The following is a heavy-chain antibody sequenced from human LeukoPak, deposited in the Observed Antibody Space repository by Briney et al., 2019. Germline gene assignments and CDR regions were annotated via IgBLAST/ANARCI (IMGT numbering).Heavy chain of an antibody. D-gene: IGHD4-17*01. CDR1: RFTFSTYS. CDR2: ISSSSTNI. J-gene: IGHJ3*02. CDR3: VRNDGDNAFDI. V-gene: IGHV3-48*01. Sequence: GGSLRLSCAASRFTFSTYSMNWVRQAPGRGLEWVSYISSSSTNIYYKDSVKGRFTISRDNAKNSLYPHMTSLRAEDTAVYYCVRNDGDNAFDIWGQGTMVIVSS.